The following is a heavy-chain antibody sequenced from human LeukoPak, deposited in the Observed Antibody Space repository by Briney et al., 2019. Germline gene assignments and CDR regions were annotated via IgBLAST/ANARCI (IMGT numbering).Heavy chain of an antibody. CDR2: VHYSGTT. D-gene: IGHD1-7*01. CDR1: GGSINNYY. CDR3: ARRWNYGRNYYIDV. V-gene: IGHV4-59*12. J-gene: IGHJ6*03. Sequence: SETLSLTCTVSGGSINNYYWSWIRQPPGKGLEWIGYVHYSGTTSYNPSLKSRVTISVDTSKKYFSLMLTSVTATDTAVYYCARRWNYGRNYYIDVWGNGATVSVSS.